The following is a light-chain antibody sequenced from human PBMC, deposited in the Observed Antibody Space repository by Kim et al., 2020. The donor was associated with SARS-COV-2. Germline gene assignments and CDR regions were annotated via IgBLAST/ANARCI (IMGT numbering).Light chain of an antibody. CDR2: GAS. CDR3: QQYHNWPPLT. J-gene: IGKJ4*01. CDR1: QSVGSY. V-gene: IGKV3-15*01. Sequence: EIVLTQSPASLSVSPGERVTLTCRASQSVGSYIAWYQQKPGQAPTLLIYGASARDTGLPARFSGSGSGTEFTLTITSLQSEDFAVYYCQQYHNWPPLTFGGGTKVDIK.